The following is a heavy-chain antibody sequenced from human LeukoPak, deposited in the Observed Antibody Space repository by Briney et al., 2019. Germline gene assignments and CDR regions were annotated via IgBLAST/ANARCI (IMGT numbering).Heavy chain of an antibody. Sequence: GSLRLSCAASGFTFNTYRMSWVRQAPGKGLEWVANIKHDGSEEDYVDSVKGRFTISRDNAKGSLSLQMNSLRGEDTAVYYCARDLYYYDSSGYYRGLDYWGQGTLVTVSS. D-gene: IGHD3-22*01. J-gene: IGHJ4*02. CDR3: ARDLYYYDSSGYYRGLDY. CDR1: GFTFNTYR. CDR2: IKHDGSEE. V-gene: IGHV3-7*01.